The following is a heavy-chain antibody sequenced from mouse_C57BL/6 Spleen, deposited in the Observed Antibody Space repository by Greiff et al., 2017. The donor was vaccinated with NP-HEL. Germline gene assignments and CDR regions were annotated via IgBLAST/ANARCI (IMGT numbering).Heavy chain of an antibody. CDR1: GYTFTSYW. V-gene: IGHV1-64*01. J-gene: IGHJ3*01. CDR3: ARDGSSYPLAY. Sequence: QVQLQQSGAELVKPGASVKLSCKASGYTFTSYWMHWVKQRPGQGLEWIGMIHPNSGSTNYNEKFKSKATLTVDKSSSTAYMQLSSLTSEDSAVXYCARDGSSYPLAYWGQGTLVTVSA. CDR2: IHPNSGST. D-gene: IGHD1-1*01.